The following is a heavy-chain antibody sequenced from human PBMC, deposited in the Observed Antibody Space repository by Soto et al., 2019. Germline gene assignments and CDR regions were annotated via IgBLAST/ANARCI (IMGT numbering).Heavy chain of an antibody. CDR3: ARGSRRRVTTLLGYYYYMDV. CDR1: GYTFTSYA. V-gene: IGHV1-3*01. J-gene: IGHJ6*03. CDR2: INAGNGNT. D-gene: IGHD4-17*01. Sequence: ASVKVSCKASGYTFTSYAMHWVRQAPGQRLEWMGWINAGNGNTKYSQKFQGRVTITRDTSASTAYMELSSLRSEDTAVYYCARGSRRRVTTLLGYYYYMDVWGKGTTVTVSS.